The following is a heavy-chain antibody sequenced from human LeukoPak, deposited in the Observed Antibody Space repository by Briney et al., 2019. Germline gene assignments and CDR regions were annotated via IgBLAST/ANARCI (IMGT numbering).Heavy chain of an antibody. CDR2: IYYSGST. Sequence: PSETLSLTCTVSGGSISSYYWSWIRQPPGKGLEWIGFIYYSGSTNYTPSLKSRVTISVDTSKNQFFLKLSSVTAAETAVYYCVRGRGPWGYWGQGTLVTVSS. J-gene: IGHJ4*02. D-gene: IGHD3-10*01. V-gene: IGHV4-59*08. CDR3: VRGRGPWGY. CDR1: GGSISSYY.